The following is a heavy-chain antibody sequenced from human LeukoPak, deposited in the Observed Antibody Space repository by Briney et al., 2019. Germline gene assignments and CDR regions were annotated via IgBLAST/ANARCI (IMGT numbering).Heavy chain of an antibody. CDR1: GGSISRGSYY. J-gene: IGHJ4*02. CDR3: ARQTFGVLYFDS. D-gene: IGHD3-16*01. CDR2: IYNSGST. V-gene: IGHV4-61*02. Sequence: SRTLSLTCVVSGGSISRGSYYWNWIRQPAGKGLEWMGRIYNSGSTNYNPSLKSRVTISADMSRNQLSLLLTSVTAADTAVYYCARQTFGVLYFDSWGLGTLVIVSS.